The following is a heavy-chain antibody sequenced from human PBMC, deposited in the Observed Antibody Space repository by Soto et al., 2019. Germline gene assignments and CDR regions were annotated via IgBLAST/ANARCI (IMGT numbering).Heavy chain of an antibody. CDR3: ARVFLRRAAAGTHLLDY. CDR1: GYTFTSYG. J-gene: IGHJ4*02. CDR2: ISAYNGNT. Sequence: QVQLVQSGAEVKKPGASVKVSCKASGYTFTSYGISWVRQAPGQGLEWMGWISAYNGNTNYAQKLQGRVTMTTETSPSTAYMELRSLRSDDTAVYYCARVFLRRAAAGTHLLDYWGQGTLVTVSS. V-gene: IGHV1-18*01. D-gene: IGHD6-13*01.